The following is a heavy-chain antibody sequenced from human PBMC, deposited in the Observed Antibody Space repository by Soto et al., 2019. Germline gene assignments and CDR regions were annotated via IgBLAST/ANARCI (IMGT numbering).Heavy chain of an antibody. CDR2: IKTKNEGGAT. J-gene: IGHJ4*02. Sequence: PGGSLRLSSAASGFTFTTAWTNWVRQAPGKGLEWVGHIKTKNEGGATDYAAPVKGRFTISRDDSKNTVYLQLNSLKSEDTAVYYCTTDIMPWFKLDHWGQGT. CDR3: TTDIMPWFKLDH. CDR1: GFTFTTAW. V-gene: IGHV3-15*07. D-gene: IGHD3-16*01.